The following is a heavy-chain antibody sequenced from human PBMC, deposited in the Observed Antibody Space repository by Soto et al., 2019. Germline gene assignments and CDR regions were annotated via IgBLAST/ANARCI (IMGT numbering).Heavy chain of an antibody. CDR2: LNPNTGNS. CDR3: ARRAETNGWNGFGADKYYFDF. J-gene: IGHJ4*02. CDR1: GYTFTGYD. V-gene: IGHV1-8*01. D-gene: IGHD1-1*01. Sequence: ASVKVSCKASGYTFTGYDIYWVRQATGQGLEWMGWLNPNTGNSGYAQKFQGRITVTSDTSINTVHMELSSLRSEDTAVYYCARRAETNGWNGFGADKYYFDFWGQGTLVTVS.